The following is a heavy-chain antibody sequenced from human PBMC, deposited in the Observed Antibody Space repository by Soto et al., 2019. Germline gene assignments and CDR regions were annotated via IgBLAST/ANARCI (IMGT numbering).Heavy chain of an antibody. CDR1: GFTFRNYA. Sequence: EVQLLESGGALVQPGGSLRLSCAASGFTFRNYAMSWFRQAPGKGLEWVSRISGNGGDINYADSVKGRFTISRDNSKNTLYRQMNSLRAEDTAVYYCAKRGDIVEVSRTFVGYGMDVCGQGTTVTVSS. J-gene: IGHJ6*02. V-gene: IGHV3-23*01. D-gene: IGHD2-2*01. CDR3: AKRGDIVEVSRTFVGYGMDV. CDR2: ISGNGGDI.